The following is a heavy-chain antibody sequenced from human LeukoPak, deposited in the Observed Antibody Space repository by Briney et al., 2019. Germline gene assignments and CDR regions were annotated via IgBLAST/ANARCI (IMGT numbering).Heavy chain of an antibody. CDR2: IYYSGSA. J-gene: IGHJ4*02. CDR3: TRDRGQWLVDY. V-gene: IGHV4-39*07. D-gene: IGHD6-19*01. Sequence: SETLSLTCTVSGGSVNSGTYYWSWIRQPPGKGLEWIGNIYYSGSAYYNPSLKSRVTMSVDTSKNQFSLKLSSVTAADTAVYYCTRDRGQWLVDYWGQGTLVTVSS. CDR1: GGSVNSGTYY.